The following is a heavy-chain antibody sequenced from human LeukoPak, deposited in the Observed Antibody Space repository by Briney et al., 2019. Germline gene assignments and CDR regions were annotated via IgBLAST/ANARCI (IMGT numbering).Heavy chain of an antibody. D-gene: IGHD3-9*01. CDR3: AKWGDYDILTGYYVPDF. CDR1: GFIFRNYA. V-gene: IGHV3-23*01. J-gene: IGHJ4*02. Sequence: GASLRLSCAASGFIFRNYAMSWVRQAPGKGLEWVSAITGSGDTTYYADSVKGRFTISRGNSKNTLYVEMNTLRAEDTAVYYCAKWGDYDILTGYYVPDFWGQGTLVTVSS. CDR2: ITGSGDTT.